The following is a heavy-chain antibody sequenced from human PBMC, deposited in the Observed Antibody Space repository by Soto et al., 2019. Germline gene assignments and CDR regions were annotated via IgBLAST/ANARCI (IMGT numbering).Heavy chain of an antibody. V-gene: IGHV1-69*01. D-gene: IGHD3-22*01. J-gene: IGHJ6*02. CDR3: ARPDEGGYSSNHHYYYALDV. CDR1: GGTFRSYS. Sequence: QVQLLQSGSEVKQPVSSVKVSCKASGGTFRSYSISWVRPAPGQGLEWMGGIIPIFDITNYAQKFQGRVTIPADESNSTADMELSSLGSDDTAVYYFARPDEGGYSSNHHYYYALDVWGPGTTVTV. CDR2: IIPIFDIT.